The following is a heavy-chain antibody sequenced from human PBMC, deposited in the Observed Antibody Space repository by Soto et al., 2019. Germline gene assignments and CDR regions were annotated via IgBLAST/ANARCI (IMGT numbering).Heavy chain of an antibody. J-gene: IGHJ5*02. D-gene: IGHD3-22*01. CDR3: VRAYYGTFGYSLDP. V-gene: IGHV4-59*01. CDR2: IYYSDSA. Sequence: QVQLQESGPGLVKPSETLSLTCTVSGGSISSYYWGWIRQPPGKGLEWIGYIYYSDSANYNPSLNGRVIISDDPPTNQFSLRLSSVPAAAPVVYDCVRAYYGTFGYSLDPWGQGTLVTVSS. CDR1: GGSISSYY.